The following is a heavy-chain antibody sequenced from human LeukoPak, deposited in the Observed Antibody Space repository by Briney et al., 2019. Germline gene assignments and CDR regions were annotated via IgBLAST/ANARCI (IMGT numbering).Heavy chain of an antibody. Sequence: ASVKVSCKASGYTFTSYDINWVRQATGQGLEWMGWMNPNSGNTGYAQKFQGRVTMTRNTSISTAYMELSSLRSEDTAVYYCARGPYGSGSYRYYYYHMDGWGKGTTVTVSS. CDR2: MNPNSGNT. J-gene: IGHJ6*03. CDR3: ARGPYGSGSYRYYYYHMDG. CDR1: GYTFTSYD. V-gene: IGHV1-8*01. D-gene: IGHD3-10*01.